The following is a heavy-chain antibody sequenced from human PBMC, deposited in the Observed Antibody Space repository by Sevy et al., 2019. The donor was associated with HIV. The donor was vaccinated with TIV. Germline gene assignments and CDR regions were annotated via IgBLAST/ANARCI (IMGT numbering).Heavy chain of an antibody. J-gene: IGHJ4*02. Sequence: ASVKVSCKASGRTFNNYAISWVRQAPGQGLEWMGEIIPMLGTAYYVQKFQDRVTITADESTSKGYMELSSLRSEDTAVYYCARSISWYASVNYWGQGTVVTVSS. D-gene: IGHD6-13*01. CDR2: IIPMLGTA. CDR1: GRTFNNYA. CDR3: ARSISWYASVNY. V-gene: IGHV1-69*13.